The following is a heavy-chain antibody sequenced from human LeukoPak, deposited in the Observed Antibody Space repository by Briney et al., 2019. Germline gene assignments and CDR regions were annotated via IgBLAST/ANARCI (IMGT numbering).Heavy chain of an antibody. CDR2: INNNTGNP. CDR1: GYIFTIYA. Sequence: SVNLFCRVSGYIFTIYAINCVRQASAQGFECVRYINNNTGNPTYAPGFTERFVFSWYTSVNTAYLQINSLKPEDTAVYFCARDTYCSGGRCYSRVGYWGQGTVVTVSS. V-gene: IGHV7-4-1*02. CDR3: ARDTYCSGGRCYSRVGY. J-gene: IGHJ4*02. D-gene: IGHD2-15*01.